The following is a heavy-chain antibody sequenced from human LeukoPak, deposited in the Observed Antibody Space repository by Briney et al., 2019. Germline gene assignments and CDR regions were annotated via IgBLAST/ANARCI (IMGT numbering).Heavy chain of an antibody. Sequence: SETLSLTCTVSGGSISSGGYYWSWIRQHPGKGLEWIGYIYYSGSTYYNPSLKSRVTVSVDTSKNQFSLKLSSVTAADTAVYYCAREDRGPTDCSGGSCHYGNWFDPWGQGTLVTVSS. D-gene: IGHD2-15*01. CDR2: IYYSGST. J-gene: IGHJ5*02. V-gene: IGHV4-31*03. CDR1: GGSISSGGYY. CDR3: AREDRGPTDCSGGSCHYGNWFDP.